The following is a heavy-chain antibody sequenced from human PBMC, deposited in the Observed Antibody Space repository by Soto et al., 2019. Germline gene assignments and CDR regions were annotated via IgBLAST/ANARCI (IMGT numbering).Heavy chain of an antibody. V-gene: IGHV5-51*01. CDR3: ARQGGNGAYYYYGMDV. J-gene: IGHJ6*02. CDR1: GYRFSSYW. Sequence: GESLKISCKGSGYRFSSYWIAWVRQMPGKGLEWMGIIYPGDSDTMYSPSFQGQVTFSADKSTSTAYLQWSSLKASDTAMYYCARQGGNGAYYYYGMDVWGQGTTVTVSS. D-gene: IGHD2-15*01. CDR2: IYPGDSDT.